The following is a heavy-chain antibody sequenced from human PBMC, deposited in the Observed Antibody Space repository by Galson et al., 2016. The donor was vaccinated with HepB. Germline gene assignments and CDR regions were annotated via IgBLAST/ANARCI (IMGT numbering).Heavy chain of an antibody. D-gene: IGHD3-10*01. CDR3: GREFGAPETYYHYYGMDV. Sequence: SLRLSCAASGFTFSLYWMHWVRQAPGKGLVWVSRISSDGSTTNYADPVKGRFTISRDNAKNTLYLQMNSLRAEDTAVYYCGREFGAPETYYHYYGMDVWGQGTTVTVSS. CDR1: GFTFSLYW. V-gene: IGHV3-74*01. CDR2: ISSDGSTT. J-gene: IGHJ6*02.